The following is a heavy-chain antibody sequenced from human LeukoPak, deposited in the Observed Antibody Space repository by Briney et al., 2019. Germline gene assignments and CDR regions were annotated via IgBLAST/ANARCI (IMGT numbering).Heavy chain of an antibody. CDR1: GFTFSSYA. CDR2: ISYDGSNK. J-gene: IGHJ4*02. CDR3: ARDGIASALSYFDY. V-gene: IGHV3-30-3*01. Sequence: GRSLRLSCAASGFTFSSYAMHWVRQAPGKGLEWVAVISYDGSNKYYADSVKGRFTISRDNSKNTLYLQMNSLRADDTAVYYCARDGIASALSYFDYWGQGTLVTVSS. D-gene: IGHD6-13*01.